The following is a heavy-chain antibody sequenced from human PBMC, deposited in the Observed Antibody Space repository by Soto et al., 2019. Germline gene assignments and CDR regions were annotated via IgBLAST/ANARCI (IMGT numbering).Heavy chain of an antibody. Sequence: SETLSLTCTVSGGSISSYYWSWIRQPPGKGLEWIGYTYYGGSTNYNPSLKSRVTISVDTSKNQFSLKLSSVTAADTAVYYCAGQLSGPLWWFDPWGQGTLVTVSS. D-gene: IGHD2-21*01. J-gene: IGHJ5*02. CDR3: AGQLSGPLWWFDP. CDR2: TYYGGST. V-gene: IGHV4-59*08. CDR1: GGSISSYY.